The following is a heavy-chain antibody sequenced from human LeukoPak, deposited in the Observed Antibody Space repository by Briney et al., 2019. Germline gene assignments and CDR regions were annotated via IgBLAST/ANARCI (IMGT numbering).Heavy chain of an antibody. D-gene: IGHD5-18*01. J-gene: IGHJ3*02. CDR2: ISGSGGST. CDR3: ATDTAMDYAFDI. V-gene: IGHV3-23*01. Sequence: RAGVPVRLSGAASGFTYRSYAMSWARQAPGKGLEWVSAISGSGGSTYYADSVKGRFTISRDNSKNTLYLQMNSLRAEDTAVYYCATDTAMDYAFDIWGQGTMVTVSS. CDR1: GFTYRSYA.